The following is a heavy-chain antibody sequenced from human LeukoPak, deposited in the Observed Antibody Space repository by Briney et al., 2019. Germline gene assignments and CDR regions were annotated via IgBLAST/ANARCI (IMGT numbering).Heavy chain of an antibody. D-gene: IGHD4-17*01. V-gene: IGHV3-21*01. CDR1: GGSFSGYY. CDR3: ARGNVYGDYFPYWYFDL. J-gene: IGHJ2*01. CDR2: ISSSSSYI. Sequence: ETLSLTCAVYGGSFSGYYWSWVRQAPGKGLEWVSSISSSSSYIYYADSVKGRFTISRDNAKNSLYLQMNSLRAEDTAVYYCARGNVYGDYFPYWYFDLWGRGTLVTVSS.